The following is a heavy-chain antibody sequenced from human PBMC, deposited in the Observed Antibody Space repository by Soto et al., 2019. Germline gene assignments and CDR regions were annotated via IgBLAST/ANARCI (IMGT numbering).Heavy chain of an antibody. CDR3: ARGHSTDCSNGVCSFFYNHEMDV. V-gene: IGHV1-2*04. D-gene: IGHD2-8*01. CDR1: GYSFTDYH. CDR2: INPKSGGT. J-gene: IGHJ6*02. Sequence: GSVNVSCKASGYSFTDYHIHWVRQAPGQGLEWLGRINPKSGGTSTAQKLQGWVTMTRDRSISTVYMELTRLRSDDTAVYFCARGHSTDCSNGVCSFFYNHEMDVWGQGTTVTVSS.